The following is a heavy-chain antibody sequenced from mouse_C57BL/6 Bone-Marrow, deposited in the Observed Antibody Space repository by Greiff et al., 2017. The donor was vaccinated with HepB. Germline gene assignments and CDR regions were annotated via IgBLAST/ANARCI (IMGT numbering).Heavy chain of an antibody. Sequence: LQQSEGGLVQPGSSMKLSCTASGFTFSDYYMAWVRQVPEKGLEWVANINYDGSSTYYLDSLKSRFIISRDNAKNILYLQMSSLKSEDTATYYCARDPPYYYGSSYYWYFDVWGTGTTVTVSS. J-gene: IGHJ1*03. D-gene: IGHD1-1*01. CDR1: GFTFSDYY. CDR3: ARDPPYYYGSSYYWYFDV. CDR2: INYDGSST. V-gene: IGHV5-16*01.